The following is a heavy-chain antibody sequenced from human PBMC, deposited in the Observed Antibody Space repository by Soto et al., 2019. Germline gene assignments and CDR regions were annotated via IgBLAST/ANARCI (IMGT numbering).Heavy chain of an antibody. D-gene: IGHD1-1*01. J-gene: IGHJ4*02. CDR3: ARGGQYQQPYKFDF. V-gene: IGHV3-23*01. Sequence: XGSLRLSCEAAGFTFSNFGMSWVRQAPGKGLEWVSGLTGNGGTTYYADSVKGRFTISRDNSKNTLSLQMNSLRVDDTAVYYCARGGQYQQPYKFDFWSQGTLVTVSS. CDR2: LTGNGGTT. CDR1: GFTFSNFG.